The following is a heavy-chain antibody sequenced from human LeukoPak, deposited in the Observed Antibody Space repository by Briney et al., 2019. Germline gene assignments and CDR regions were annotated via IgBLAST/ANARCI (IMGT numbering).Heavy chain of an antibody. Sequence: GGSLRLSCAASGYTFSSYAMSWVRQAPGKGLEWVSAISGRGGSTYYADSVKGRLTISRDKSKHTLYLQMNSLRAEDTAVYYCAKAAASKTTEPPGYWGQGTLVTVSS. D-gene: IGHD6-13*01. CDR3: AKAAASKTTEPPGY. CDR1: GYTFSSYA. J-gene: IGHJ4*02. CDR2: ISGRGGST. V-gene: IGHV3-23*01.